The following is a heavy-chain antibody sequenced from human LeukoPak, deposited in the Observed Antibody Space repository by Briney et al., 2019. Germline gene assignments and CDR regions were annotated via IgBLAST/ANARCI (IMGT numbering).Heavy chain of an antibody. Sequence: GSSVKVSCKASGGTFSSYAISWVRQAPGQGLEWMGRIIPILGIANYAQKFQGRVTITADKSTSTAYMELSSLRSEDTAVYYCAREHCSSTSCQGGAFDIWGQGTMVTVSS. J-gene: IGHJ3*02. CDR3: AREHCSSTSCQGGAFDI. D-gene: IGHD2-2*01. V-gene: IGHV1-69*04. CDR1: GGTFSSYA. CDR2: IIPILGIA.